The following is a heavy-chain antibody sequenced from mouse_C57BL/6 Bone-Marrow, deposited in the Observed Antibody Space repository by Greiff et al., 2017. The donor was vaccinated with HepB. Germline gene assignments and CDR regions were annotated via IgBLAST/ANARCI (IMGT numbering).Heavy chain of an antibody. CDR1: GFTFSSYA. J-gene: IGHJ4*01. D-gene: IGHD2-1*01. V-gene: IGHV5-1*01. CDR2: ISTDGSFI. CDR3: WRQPPGNYLSMDY. Sequence: EVMLVESGGGFVQPGGSRKLSCAASGFTFSSYAMSWVRQTPAKRLEWVAAISTDGSFIYSPDTVTGRFTIPRYNAKNTLFLHMSSLRYEDTAMYYCWRQPPGNYLSMDYWGQGTSVTVSS.